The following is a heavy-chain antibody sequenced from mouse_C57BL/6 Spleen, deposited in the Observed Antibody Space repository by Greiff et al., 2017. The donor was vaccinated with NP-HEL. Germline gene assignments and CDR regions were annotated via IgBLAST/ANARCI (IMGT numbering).Heavy chain of an antibody. V-gene: IGHV1-59*01. CDR3: ARALDSSGYDY. Sequence: QVQLQQPGAELVRPGTSVKLSCKASGYTFTSYWMHWVKQRPGQGLEWIGVIDPSDSYTNYNQKFKGKATLTVDTSSSTAYMQLSSLTSKDSAVYYCARALDSSGYDYWGQGTTLTVSS. CDR2: IDPSDSYT. J-gene: IGHJ2*01. CDR1: GYTFTSYW. D-gene: IGHD3-2*02.